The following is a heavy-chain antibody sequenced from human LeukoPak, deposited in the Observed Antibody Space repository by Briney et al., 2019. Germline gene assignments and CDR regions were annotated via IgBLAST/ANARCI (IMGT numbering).Heavy chain of an antibody. D-gene: IGHD1-14*01. Sequence: SETLSLTCTVSGGSVSRSSYFWGWIRQPPEKGLEWIGNIDFVGTTYYNPSLKSRVTISVDTSKNQFSLRLSSVTATDTAVYYCARLNKPGWFDPWGQGTLVTVSS. J-gene: IGHJ5*02. CDR1: GGSVSRSSYF. CDR2: IDFVGTT. CDR3: ARLNKPGWFDP. V-gene: IGHV4-39*01.